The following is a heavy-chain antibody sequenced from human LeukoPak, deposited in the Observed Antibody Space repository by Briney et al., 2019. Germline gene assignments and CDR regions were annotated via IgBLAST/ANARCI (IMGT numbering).Heavy chain of an antibody. V-gene: IGHV3-23*01. CDR3: ARAPVTSCRGAYCYPFDY. D-gene: IGHD2-21*01. J-gene: IGHJ4*02. CDR2: TSSSGAGT. CDR1: GFTFSSYA. Sequence: PGGSLRLSCAASGFTFSSYAMSWVRQAPGKGLEWVSATSSSGAGTYHADSVRGRFTISRDNSKNTLYLQMNSLRVEDAAVYYCARAPVTSCRGAYCYPFDYWGQGTLVTVSS.